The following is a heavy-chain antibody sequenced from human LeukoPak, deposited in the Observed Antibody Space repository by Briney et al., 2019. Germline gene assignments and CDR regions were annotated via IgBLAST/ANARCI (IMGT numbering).Heavy chain of an antibody. Sequence: GSLRLSCAASGFTFSSYAMSWVRQAPGEGLEWVSAISGSGGSTYYADSVKGRFTISRDNSKNTLYLQMNSLRAEDTAVYYCAKAWGSGADNNWFDPWGQGTLVTVSS. CDR2: ISGSGGST. J-gene: IGHJ5*02. V-gene: IGHV3-23*01. CDR1: GFTFSSYA. CDR3: AKAWGSGADNNWFDP. D-gene: IGHD3-10*01.